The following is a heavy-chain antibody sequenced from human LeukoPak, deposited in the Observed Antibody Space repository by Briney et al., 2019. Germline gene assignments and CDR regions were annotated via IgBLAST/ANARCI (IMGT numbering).Heavy chain of an antibody. D-gene: IGHD6-13*01. V-gene: IGHV1-46*01. CDR3: ARRSSSWHYFDY. CDR1: GYTFTSYA. J-gene: IGHJ4*02. Sequence: ASVKVSCKASGYTFTSYAMNWVRQAPEQGLEWMGIINPSGGSTSYAQKFQGRVTMTRDMSTSTVYMELSSLRSEDTAVYYCARRSSSWHYFDYWGQGTLVTVSS. CDR2: INPSGGST.